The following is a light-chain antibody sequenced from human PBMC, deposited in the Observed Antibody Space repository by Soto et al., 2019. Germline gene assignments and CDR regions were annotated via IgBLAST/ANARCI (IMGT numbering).Light chain of an antibody. J-gene: IGLJ1*01. Sequence: QSALTQPPSASGSPGQSVAISCIGTSSDVGGYKSVSWYQQHPDKAPKLLIYEVNKRPSGVPDRFSGSKSGNTASLTVSGLQAEDEADYYCSSSAGSNSYVFGTGTKVTVL. V-gene: IGLV2-8*01. CDR1: SSDVGGYKS. CDR3: SSSAGSNSYV. CDR2: EVN.